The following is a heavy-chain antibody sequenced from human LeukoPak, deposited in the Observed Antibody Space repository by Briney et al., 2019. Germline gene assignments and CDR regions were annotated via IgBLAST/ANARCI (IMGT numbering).Heavy chain of an antibody. Sequence: PSETLSLTCTVSSGSTSSYYWSWIRQPPGKGLEWIGYINYSGSTYNPSLKSRVTMSVDTSKNQFSLKLSSVTAADTAVYYCARVPRGGDRFDPWGQGTLVTVSS. J-gene: IGHJ5*02. CDR1: SGSTSSYY. D-gene: IGHD3-16*01. CDR3: ARVPRGGDRFDP. V-gene: IGHV4-59*01. CDR2: INYSGST.